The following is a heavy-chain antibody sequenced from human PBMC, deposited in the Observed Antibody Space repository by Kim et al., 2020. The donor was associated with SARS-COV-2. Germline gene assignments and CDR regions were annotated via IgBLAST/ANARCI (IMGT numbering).Heavy chain of an antibody. CDR2: ISSSGGRT. V-gene: IGHV3-23*01. J-gene: IGHJ4*02. Sequence: GGSLRLSCAVSGFTFSNYAMSWVRQAPGKGLEWVSAISSSGGRTYYADSVKGRFTISRDKSKNTLYLQMNGLRAEDTAVYFCAKDTASASYSPDYFDYWGQGTLVSVPS. D-gene: IGHD3-10*01. CDR3: AKDTASASYSPDYFDY. CDR1: GFTFSNYA.